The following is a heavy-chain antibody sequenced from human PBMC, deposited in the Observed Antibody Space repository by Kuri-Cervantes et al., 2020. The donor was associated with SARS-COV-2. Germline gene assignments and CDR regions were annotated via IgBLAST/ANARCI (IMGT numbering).Heavy chain of an antibody. J-gene: IGHJ4*02. CDR2: IKHIGST. CDR1: GVSFSGYY. Sequence: SQTLSLTCAVYGVSFSGYYSGWIREPPRKGLEWIGEIKHIGSTNYNTSPKSRDTISVDTSKNQFSLKLSSVTAADTAVSYCARGYLNLYSSRSVFWVYWGQGTLVTVSS. D-gene: IGHD6-13*01. V-gene: IGHV4-34*01. CDR3: ARGYLNLYSSRSVFWVY.